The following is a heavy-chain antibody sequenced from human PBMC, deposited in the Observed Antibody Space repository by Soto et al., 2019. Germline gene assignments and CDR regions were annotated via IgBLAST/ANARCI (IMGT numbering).Heavy chain of an antibody. D-gene: IGHD3-22*01. J-gene: IGHJ4*02. CDR1: GFTFSDHY. CDR2: IRDKANSYTT. CDR3: ARTVRDSSGHYNFDY. Sequence: EVQLVESGGGLVQPGGSLRLSCAASGFTFSDHYMDWVRQAPGKGLQWVGRIRDKANSYTTEYAASVKGRVTISRDESKNSLYLQMNSLKTEDTAIYYCARTVRDSSGHYNFDYWGQGTLGTVSS. V-gene: IGHV3-72*01.